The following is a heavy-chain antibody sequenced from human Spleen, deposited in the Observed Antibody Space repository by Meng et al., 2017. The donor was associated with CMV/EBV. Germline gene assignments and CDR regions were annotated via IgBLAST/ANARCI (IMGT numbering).Heavy chain of an antibody. D-gene: IGHD4-17*01. CDR3: ARRDYGGFDP. V-gene: IGHV4-34*01. CDR1: GGCFSGFY. Sequence: LSLTCAVYGGCFSGFYWKWIRQPPGKGLEWIGDINHSGSTNYNPSLKSRVTISVDTSKNQFSLNLSSVTAADTAVYYCARRDYGGFDPWGQGTLVTVSS. CDR2: INHSGST. J-gene: IGHJ5*02.